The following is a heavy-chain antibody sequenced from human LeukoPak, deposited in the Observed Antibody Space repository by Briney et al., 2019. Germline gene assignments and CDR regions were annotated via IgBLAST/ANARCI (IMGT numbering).Heavy chain of an antibody. Sequence: SETLSLTCTVSGGSISSYYWSWIRQPPGKGLEWIGYIYTSGSTNYNPSLKSRVTISVDTSKNQFSLKLSSVTAADTAVYYCARVGSVAAAGEGWFDPWGQGTLVTVSS. CDR3: ARVGSVAAAGEGWFDP. D-gene: IGHD2-15*01. J-gene: IGHJ5*02. CDR1: GGSISSYY. CDR2: IYTSGST. V-gene: IGHV4-4*09.